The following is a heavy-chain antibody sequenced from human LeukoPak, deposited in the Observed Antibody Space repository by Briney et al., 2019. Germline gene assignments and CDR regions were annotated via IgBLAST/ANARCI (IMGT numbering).Heavy chain of an antibody. CDR3: ARDKHLPRLGAFDY. D-gene: IGHD3-3*02. CDR2: INPNSGGT. V-gene: IGHV1-2*02. J-gene: IGHJ4*02. Sequence: ASVKVSCKASGYTFTGYYMHWVRQAPGQGLEWMGWINPNSGGTNYAQKFQGRVTMTRDTSISTAYMELSRLRSDDTAVYYCARDKHLPRLGAFDYWGQGTLVTVSS. CDR1: GYTFTGYY.